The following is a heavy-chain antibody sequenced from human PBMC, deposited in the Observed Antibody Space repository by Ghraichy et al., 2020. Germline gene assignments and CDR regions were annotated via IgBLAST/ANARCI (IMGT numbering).Heavy chain of an antibody. J-gene: IGHJ3*01. V-gene: IGHV3-74*01. CDR2: IHTDGSKT. CDR3: VRAFDV. Sequence: LSLTCAASGFTFNNYWMHWVRQAPGKGLVWISRIHTDGSKTHYADSVKGRFTISRDNAQNTLYLQMNSLRVEDTAVYYCVRAFDVWGQGTMVTVAS. CDR1: GFTFNNYW.